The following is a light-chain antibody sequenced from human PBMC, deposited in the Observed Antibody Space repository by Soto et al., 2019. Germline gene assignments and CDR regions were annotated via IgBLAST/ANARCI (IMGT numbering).Light chain of an antibody. V-gene: IGKV3-15*01. CDR2: DAS. CDR1: QSVSSN. J-gene: IGKJ4*01. Sequence: EIVMTQSPATLSVSPGGRATLYCXASQSVSSNLAWYQQKTGQAPRIXIYDASTRATDIPDRLSGSGSGTELTLTISRLQSEDFATYYCQKVKTYPRTXGGGTKVEIK. CDR3: QKVKTYPRT.